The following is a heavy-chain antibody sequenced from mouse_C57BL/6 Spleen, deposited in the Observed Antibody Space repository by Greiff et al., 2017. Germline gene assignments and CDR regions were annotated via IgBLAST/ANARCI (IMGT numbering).Heavy chain of an antibody. CDR1: GYTFTDYE. CDR3: TALTTVVATGSYFDY. Sequence: QVQLKESGAELVRPGASVTLSCKASGYTFTDYEMHWVKQTPVHGLEWIGAIDPETGGTAYNQKFKGKAILTADKSSSTAYMELRSLTSEDSAVYYCTALTTVVATGSYFDYWGQGTTLTVSS. J-gene: IGHJ2*01. CDR2: IDPETGGT. D-gene: IGHD1-1*01. V-gene: IGHV1-15*01.